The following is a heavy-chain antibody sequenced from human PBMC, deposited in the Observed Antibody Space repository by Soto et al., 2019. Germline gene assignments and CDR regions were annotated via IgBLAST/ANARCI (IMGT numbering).Heavy chain of an antibody. J-gene: IGHJ5*02. Sequence: GESLKISCNGSGYSFTSYWIGWVRQMPGKGLEWMGIIYPGDSDTRYSPSFQGQVTISADKSISTAYLQWSSLKASDTAMYYCARLPDIVVVPAAIRGFDPWGQGTLVTVSS. CDR3: ARLPDIVVVPAAIRGFDP. CDR2: IYPGDSDT. V-gene: IGHV5-51*01. CDR1: GYSFTSYW. D-gene: IGHD2-2*02.